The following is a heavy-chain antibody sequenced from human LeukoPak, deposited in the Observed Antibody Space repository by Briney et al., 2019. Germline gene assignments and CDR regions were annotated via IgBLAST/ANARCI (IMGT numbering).Heavy chain of an antibody. CDR1: GFTFSSYW. D-gene: IGHD2-2*02. J-gene: IGHJ5*02. Sequence: AGGSLRLSCAASGFTFSSYWMSWVRQAPGKGLEWVANIKQDGSEKYYVDSVKGRFTISRDNAKNSLYLQMNSLRAEDTAVYYCAGGGVPAAILFDWFDPWGQGTLVTVSS. CDR2: IKQDGSEK. CDR3: AGGGVPAAILFDWFDP. V-gene: IGHV3-7*04.